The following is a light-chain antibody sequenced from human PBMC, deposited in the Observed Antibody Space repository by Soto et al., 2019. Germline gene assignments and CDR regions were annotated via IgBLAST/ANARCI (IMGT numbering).Light chain of an antibody. Sequence: QSALTQPASVSGSPGQSITISCTGASSDVGTYNLVSWYQQHPGKAPTVMIYEVSKRPSGVSNRFSGSKSGNTASLTISGLQAEDEADYYCCSYAGSFTGVFGGGTKLTVL. CDR3: CSYAGSFTGV. J-gene: IGLJ3*02. CDR2: EVS. CDR1: SSDVGTYNL. V-gene: IGLV2-23*02.